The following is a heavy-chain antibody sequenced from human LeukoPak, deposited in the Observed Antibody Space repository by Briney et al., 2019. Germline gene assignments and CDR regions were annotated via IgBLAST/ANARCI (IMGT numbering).Heavy chain of an antibody. CDR2: ISGSGGST. Sequence: QPGGSLRLSCAASGFTFSSYEMNWVRQAPGKGLEWVSAISGSGGSTYYADSVKGRLTISRDNSKNTLYLQMNSLRAEDTAVYYCAKVLNSGWYRNGLDYWGQGTLVTVSS. CDR3: AKVLNSGWYRNGLDY. D-gene: IGHD6-19*01. CDR1: GFTFSSYE. V-gene: IGHV3-23*01. J-gene: IGHJ4*02.